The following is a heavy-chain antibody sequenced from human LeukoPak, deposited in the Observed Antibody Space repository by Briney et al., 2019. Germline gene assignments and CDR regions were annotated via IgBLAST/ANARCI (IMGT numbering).Heavy chain of an antibody. CDR1: GGTFSSYA. V-gene: IGHV1-69*04. J-gene: IGHJ6*02. D-gene: IGHD2-2*01. Sequence: SVKVSCKASGGTFSSYAISWVRQAPGQGLEWMGRIIPILGIANYAQKFQGRVTITADKSTSTAYMERSSLRSEDTAVYYCARAQEYQLLSRPYYGMDVWGQGTTVTVSS. CDR3: ARAQEYQLLSRPYYGMDV. CDR2: IIPILGIA.